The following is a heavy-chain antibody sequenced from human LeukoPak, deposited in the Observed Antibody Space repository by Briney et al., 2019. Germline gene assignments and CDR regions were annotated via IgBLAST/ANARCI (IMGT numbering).Heavy chain of an antibody. Sequence: SEPLSLTCTVSGGSISSYYWSWIRQPPGRGLGWIGYIYYSGSTNYNPSLKSRVTISVDTSKNQFSLKLSSLTAADTAVYYCARDRGHYSSSWYTWFDPRGQGILVTVSS. CDR3: ARDRGHYSSSWYTWFDP. J-gene: IGHJ5*02. V-gene: IGHV4-59*12. CDR2: IYYSGST. D-gene: IGHD6-13*01. CDR1: GGSISSYY.